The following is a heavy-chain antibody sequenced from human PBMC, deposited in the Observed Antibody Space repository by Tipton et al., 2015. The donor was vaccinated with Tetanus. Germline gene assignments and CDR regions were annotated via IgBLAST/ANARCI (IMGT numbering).Heavy chain of an antibody. CDR1: GGSISSSSYY. V-gene: IGHV4-39*02. CDR2: IYYSGST. J-gene: IGHJ6*02. Sequence: TLSLTCTVSGGSISSSSYYWGWIRQPPGKGLEWIGSIYYSGSTYYNPSLKSRVTISVDTSKNQFSLKLSSVTAADTAVYYCARDGGNYFYYGRNVWGQGAAVTVSS. CDR3: ARDGGNYFYYGRNV.